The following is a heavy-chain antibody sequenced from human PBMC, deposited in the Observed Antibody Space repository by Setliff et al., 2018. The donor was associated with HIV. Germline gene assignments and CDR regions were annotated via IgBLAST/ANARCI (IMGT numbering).Heavy chain of an antibody. CDR2: IQSGGIM. CDR1: GLTLSNSA. D-gene: IGHD3-22*01. CDR3: AKLDYYDYSGSWARKVAIDF. Sequence: LRLSCAASGLTLSNSAMTWVRQRPGRGLEWVSLIQSGGIMYYADSVKGRFTISRDNSNNTLSLQMSSLRAEDTALYYCAKLDYYDYSGSWARKVAIDFWGRGTMVTVS. V-gene: IGHV3-23*01. J-gene: IGHJ3*01.